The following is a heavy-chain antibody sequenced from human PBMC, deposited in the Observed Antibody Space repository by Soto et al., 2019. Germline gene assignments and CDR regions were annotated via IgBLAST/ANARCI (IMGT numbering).Heavy chain of an antibody. CDR3: ARGAFHNYYLDY. Sequence: EVQLVESGGDSVQPGGSLRLSCAASGFTFSTYWMHWVRQAPGEGLVWVSRIKGDGSRTSSADSMEGRFTISRDNAKNTVYLHLTSMSADDTAVYYGARGAFHNYYLDYWGPGTLVTVSS. D-gene: IGHD3-3*02. J-gene: IGHJ4*02. V-gene: IGHV3-74*01. CDR2: IKGDGSRT. CDR1: GFTFSTYW.